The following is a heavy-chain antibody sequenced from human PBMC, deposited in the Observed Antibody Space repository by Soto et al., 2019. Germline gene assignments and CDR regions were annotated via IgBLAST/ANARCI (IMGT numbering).Heavy chain of an antibody. CDR2: INPNSGGT. J-gene: IGHJ6*02. D-gene: IGHD5-12*01. Sequence: QVQLVQSGAEVKKPGASVKVSCKASGYTFTGYYMHWVRQAPGQGLEWMGWINPNSGGTNYAQKFQGWVTMTRDTSISTAYMELSRLRSDDTAVYYCARGISGATIPDYYYYYGMDVWGQGTTVTVSS. V-gene: IGHV1-2*04. CDR3: ARGISGATIPDYYYYYGMDV. CDR1: GYTFTGYY.